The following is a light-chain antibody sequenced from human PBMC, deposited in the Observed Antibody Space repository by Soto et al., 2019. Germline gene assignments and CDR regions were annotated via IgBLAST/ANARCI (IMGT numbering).Light chain of an antibody. CDR2: DAS. CDR3: QQYDNLPIT. CDR1: QDISNY. J-gene: IGKJ5*01. V-gene: IGKV1-33*01. Sequence: DIQMTQSPSSLSASVGARVTITCQASQDISNYLNWYQQKPGKAPKLLIYDASNLETGVPSRFSGSGSGTDFTFTISSLQPEDIATYYCQQYDNLPITFSQGTRLESK.